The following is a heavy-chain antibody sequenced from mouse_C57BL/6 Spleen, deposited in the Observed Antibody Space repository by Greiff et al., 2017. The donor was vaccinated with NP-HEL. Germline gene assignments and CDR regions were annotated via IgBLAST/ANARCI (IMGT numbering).Heavy chain of an antibody. V-gene: IGHV5-4*01. CDR1: GFTFSSYA. CDR3: ARDLGIITTVVAPFDY. CDR2: ISDGGSYT. Sequence: EVQLQESGGGLVKPGGSLKLSCAASGFTFSSYAMSWVRQTPEKRLEWVATISDGGSYTYYPDNVKGRFTISRDNAKNNLYLQMSHLKSEDTAMYYCARDLGIITTVVAPFDYWGQGTTLTVSS. D-gene: IGHD1-1*01. J-gene: IGHJ2*01.